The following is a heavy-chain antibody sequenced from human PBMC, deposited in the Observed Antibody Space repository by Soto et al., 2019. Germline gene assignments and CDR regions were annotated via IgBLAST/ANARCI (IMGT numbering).Heavy chain of an antibody. D-gene: IGHD6-13*01. V-gene: IGHV1-69*13. CDR1: GGTFSSYA. CDR3: ARSFVAAGTYCAFDI. Sequence: SVKVSCKASGGTFSSYAISWVRQAPGQGLEWMGGIIPIFGTANYAQKFQGRVTITADESTSTAYMELSSLRSEDTAVYYCARSFVAAGTYCAFDIWGQGTMVTVSS. J-gene: IGHJ3*02. CDR2: IIPIFGTA.